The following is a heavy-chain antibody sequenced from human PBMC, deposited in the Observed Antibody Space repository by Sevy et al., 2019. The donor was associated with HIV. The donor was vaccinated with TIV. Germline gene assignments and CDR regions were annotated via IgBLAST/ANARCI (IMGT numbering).Heavy chain of an antibody. V-gene: IGHV3-21*01. J-gene: IGHJ6*02. CDR2: ISSSSNYI. CDR1: GFSFNTFS. CDR3: VRDQKGQYSAYDGTGYYGMDV. D-gene: IGHD5-12*01. Sequence: GGCLRLSCAASGFSFNTFSMNWVRQRPEKGLEWVSSISSSSNYIFYADSVKGRFTISRDNAEDSLYLQMNSLRAEDTAVYYAVRDQKGQYSAYDGTGYYGMDVWGPGTTVTVSS.